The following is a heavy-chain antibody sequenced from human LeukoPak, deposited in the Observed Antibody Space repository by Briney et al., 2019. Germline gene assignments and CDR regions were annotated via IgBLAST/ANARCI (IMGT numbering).Heavy chain of an antibody. CDR2: ISSSSSYI. CDR1: GFTFSSYS. CDR3: ARAYSERYGLGYYYMDV. V-gene: IGHV3-21*01. Sequence: GGSLRLSCAASGFTFSSYSMNWVRQAPGKGLEWVSSISSSSSYIYYVDSVKGRFTISRDNAKKSLYLQMNSLRVEDTAVYYCARAYSERYGLGYYYMDVWGKGTTVTVSS. J-gene: IGHJ6*03. D-gene: IGHD1-26*01.